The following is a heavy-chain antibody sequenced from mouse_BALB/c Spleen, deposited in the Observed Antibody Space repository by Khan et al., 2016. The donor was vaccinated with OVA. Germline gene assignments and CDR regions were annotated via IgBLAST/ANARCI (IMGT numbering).Heavy chain of an antibody. CDR3: ARVRYSGRMDY. J-gene: IGHJ4*01. CDR1: GYAFTNNG. V-gene: IGHV9-3-1*01. CDR2: INTYTGEP. D-gene: IGHD2-14*01. Sequence: QIQLVQSGPELKKPGETVKISCKASGYAFTNNGMNWARQAPGKGLKWMGWINTYTGEPTYAADFKGRFAFSLETSASTAYLQINNLKNEDTATYFYARVRYSGRMDYWGQGTSVTVSS.